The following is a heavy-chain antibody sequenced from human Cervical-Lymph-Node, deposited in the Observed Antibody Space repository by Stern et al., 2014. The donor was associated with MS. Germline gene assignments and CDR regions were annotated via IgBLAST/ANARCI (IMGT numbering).Heavy chain of an antibody. V-gene: IGHV3-9*01. CDR1: GFSFEDHG. CDR3: AKDMMDYFGSGTFGSFDH. D-gene: IGHD3-10*01. Sequence: EAQLVESGGGLVQPGRSLRLSCEASGFSFEDHGMHWVRQAPGKGLEWVSGITWNSGTIAYADSVKGRFTISRDDAKNSLYLHMNGLRAEDTALYYCAKDMMDYFGSGTFGSFDHWGQGTLVTVSS. CDR2: ITWNSGTI. J-gene: IGHJ4*02.